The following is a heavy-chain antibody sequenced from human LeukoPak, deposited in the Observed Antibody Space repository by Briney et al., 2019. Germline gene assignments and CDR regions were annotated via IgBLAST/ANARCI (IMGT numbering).Heavy chain of an antibody. J-gene: IGHJ4*02. D-gene: IGHD3-3*01. CDR2: IRSKANNYAT. V-gene: IGHV3-73*01. CDR1: GFSFSGSA. CDR3: AKDSDYDFWSGYYAVFDY. Sequence: PGGSLRLSCAASGFSFSGSAIHWVRQPSGKGLEWVGRIRSKANNYATVYGASVKGRFTISRDDSKNTTYLQMNSLRAEGTAVYYCAKDSDYDFWSGYYAVFDYWGQGTLVTVSS.